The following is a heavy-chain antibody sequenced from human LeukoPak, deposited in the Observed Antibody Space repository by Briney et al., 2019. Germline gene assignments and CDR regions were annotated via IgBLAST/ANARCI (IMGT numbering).Heavy chain of an antibody. J-gene: IGHJ4*02. CDR1: GGSISSYY. Sequence: SETLSLTCTVPGGSISSYYWSWIRQPAGKGLEWIGRIYTSGSTNYNPSLKSRVTMSVDTSKNQFSLKLSSVTAADTAVYYCASGWLRTQFDYWGQGTLVTVSS. CDR2: IYTSGST. CDR3: ASGWLRTQFDY. D-gene: IGHD5-12*01. V-gene: IGHV4-4*07.